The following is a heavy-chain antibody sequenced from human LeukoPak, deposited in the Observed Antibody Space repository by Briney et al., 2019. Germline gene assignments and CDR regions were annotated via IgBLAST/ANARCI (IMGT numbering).Heavy chain of an antibody. V-gene: IGHV4-59*01. CDR1: VGSLSSYY. CDR2: IYYSGST. J-gene: IGHJ4*02. D-gene: IGHD5-18*01. Sequence: PSETLSLTCTVSVGSLSSYYWSWIRQPPGKGLEGIGYIYYSGSTNYNPSLKSRVTISVDTSKNQFSLTLRSVTAADTAVYYCARADTAMAEPFDYWGQGTLVTVSS. CDR3: ARADTAMAEPFDY.